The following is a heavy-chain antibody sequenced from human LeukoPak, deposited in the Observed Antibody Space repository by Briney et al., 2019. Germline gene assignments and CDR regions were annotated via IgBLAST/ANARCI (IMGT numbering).Heavy chain of an antibody. J-gene: IGHJ3*02. CDR3: ARGRFGNPLQLQPRRPFDM. V-gene: IGHV4-34*01. CDR1: GGIFNGYY. D-gene: IGHD1-1*01. Sequence: SETLFLTCAVYGGIFNGYYWSWIRQPPGKGLEWIGEINRSGTTNYNPTLKSRVTISVDTSKSQVSLKLTSVTAADTAVFYCARGRFGNPLQLQPRRPFDMWGQGTVVTISS. CDR2: INRSGTT.